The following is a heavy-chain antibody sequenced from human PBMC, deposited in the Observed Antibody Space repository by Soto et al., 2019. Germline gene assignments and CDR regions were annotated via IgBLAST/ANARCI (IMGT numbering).Heavy chain of an antibody. Sequence: GGSLRLSCAASGFTFSSYWMSWVRQAPGKGLEWVANIKQDGSEKYYVDSVKGRFTISRDNAKNSLYLQMNSLRAEDTAVYYCARDSGSYWYYYYGMDVWGQGTTVTVSS. CDR2: IKQDGSEK. CDR3: ARDSGSYWYYYYGMDV. V-gene: IGHV3-7*03. D-gene: IGHD1-26*01. CDR1: GFTFSSYW. J-gene: IGHJ6*02.